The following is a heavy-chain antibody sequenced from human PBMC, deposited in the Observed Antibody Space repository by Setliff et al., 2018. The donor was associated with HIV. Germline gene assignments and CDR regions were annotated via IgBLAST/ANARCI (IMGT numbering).Heavy chain of an antibody. J-gene: IGHJ3*02. CDR1: GYSFTSYF. CDR3: ARAGGGATDQAFDI. Sequence: GASVKVSCKAFGYSFTSYFLHWVRQAPGQGLEWLGIFDPNGGATNNAQKLQGRLTVTTDTSTSTLYMELSNLRSDDTAVYYCARAGGGATDQAFDIWGQGTMVTVSS. CDR2: FDPNGGAT. V-gene: IGHV1-46*01. D-gene: IGHD2-2*01.